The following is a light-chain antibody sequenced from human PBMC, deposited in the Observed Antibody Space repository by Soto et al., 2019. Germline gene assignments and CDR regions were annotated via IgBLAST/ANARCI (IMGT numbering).Light chain of an antibody. V-gene: IGKV4-1*01. Sequence: VVTQSPDSLALSLGQRATINCKSIPSVLYSSNNKNYLAWYQQKPGQPPKLLIYWASTRESGVPDRFSGSGSGTDFTLTISSLQAEDVAVYYCQQYYSPWTFGQGTKVDIK. CDR2: WAS. J-gene: IGKJ1*01. CDR1: PSVLYSSNNKNY. CDR3: QQYYSPWT.